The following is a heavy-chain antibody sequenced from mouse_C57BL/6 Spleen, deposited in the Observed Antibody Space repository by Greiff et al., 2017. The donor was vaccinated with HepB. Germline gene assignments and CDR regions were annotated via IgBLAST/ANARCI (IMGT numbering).Heavy chain of an antibody. CDR2: IYPGDGDT. Sequence: QVQLKQSGPELVKPGASVKISCKASGYAFSSSWMNWVKQRPGKGLEWIGRIYPGDGDTNYNGKFKGKATLTADKSSSTAYMQLSSLTSEDSAVYFCAPYYGNEFAYWGQGTLVTVSA. D-gene: IGHD2-10*01. CDR1: GYAFSSSW. J-gene: IGHJ3*01. V-gene: IGHV1-82*01. CDR3: APYYGNEFAY.